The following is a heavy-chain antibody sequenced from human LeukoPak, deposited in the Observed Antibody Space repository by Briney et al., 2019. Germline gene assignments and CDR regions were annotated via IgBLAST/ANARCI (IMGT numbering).Heavy chain of an antibody. J-gene: IGHJ4*02. CDR2: ISAYNANA. Sequence: ASVKVSCKASGYTFINYAISWVRQAPGQGLEWMGWISAYNANAHYAQKVQGRVTMTRDTSTSTLYMELSSLKSEDTAVYYCAKANGYTYGFTDYWGQGTLVTVSS. CDR1: GYTFINYA. V-gene: IGHV1-18*01. D-gene: IGHD5-18*01. CDR3: AKANGYTYGFTDY.